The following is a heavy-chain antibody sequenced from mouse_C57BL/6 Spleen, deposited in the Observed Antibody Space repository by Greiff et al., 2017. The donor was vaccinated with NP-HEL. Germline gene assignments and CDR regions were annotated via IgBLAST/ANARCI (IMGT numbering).Heavy chain of an antibody. Sequence: EVKVEESGPGLVKPSQSLSLTCTVTGYSITSGYGWNWIRQFPGNKLEWMGYISYSGSTNYNPYLKSRISITRDTSKNQFFLQLNSVTTEDTATYYCARTARIKYWGQGTTLTVSS. J-gene: IGHJ2*01. CDR1: GYSITSGYG. D-gene: IGHD1-2*01. CDR2: ISYSGST. CDR3: ARTARIKY. V-gene: IGHV3-2*02.